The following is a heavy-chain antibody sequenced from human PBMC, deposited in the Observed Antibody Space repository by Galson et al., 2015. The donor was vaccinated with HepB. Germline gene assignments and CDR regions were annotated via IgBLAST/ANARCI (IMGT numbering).Heavy chain of an antibody. V-gene: IGHV3-15*07. D-gene: IGHD2-15*01. J-gene: IGHJ4*02. CDR1: GFTFSSYG. CDR3: TTVMWYGPRC. CDR2: IKSKADGGTT. Sequence: SLRLSCAASGFTFSSYGMHWVRQAPGKGLEWVGRIKSKADGGTTDYIAPVKDKFIISRDDSKDTLYLQMHSLKTEDTAVYYCTTVMWYGPRCWGQGTLVTVSP.